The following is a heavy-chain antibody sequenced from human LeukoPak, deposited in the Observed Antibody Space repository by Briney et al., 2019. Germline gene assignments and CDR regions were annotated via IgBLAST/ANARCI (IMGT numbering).Heavy chain of an antibody. J-gene: IGHJ4*02. CDR2: ISYDGSNK. Sequence: GGSLRLSCAASGFTFSSYAMHWVRQAPGKGLEWVAVISYDGSNKYYADSVKGRFTISRDNSKNTLYLQMNRLRTEDTALYYCAKDSSVYHYDSRNFDYWGQGTLVTVSS. CDR3: AKDSSVYHYDSRNFDY. V-gene: IGHV3-30*04. D-gene: IGHD3-22*01. CDR1: GFTFSSYA.